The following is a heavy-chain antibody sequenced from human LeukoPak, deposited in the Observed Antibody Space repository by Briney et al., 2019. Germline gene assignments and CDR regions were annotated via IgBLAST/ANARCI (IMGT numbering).Heavy chain of an antibody. V-gene: IGHV4-59*01. D-gene: IGHD3-9*01. CDR1: GGSINTYY. CDR2: VSSTGAT. J-gene: IGHJ4*02. CDR3: GRDGGHARDIFI. Sequence: SETLSLTCIVSGGSINTYYWTWIRHPPGKGLEWIGCVSSTGATNYNPSLKSRVTMSLETSQKQSSLNLTCVIAADKAVYYCGRDGGHARDIFIWGQGTLVTVSS.